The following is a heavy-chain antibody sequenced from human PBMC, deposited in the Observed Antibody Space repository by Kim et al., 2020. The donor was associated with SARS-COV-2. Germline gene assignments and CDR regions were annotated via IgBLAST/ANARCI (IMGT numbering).Heavy chain of an antibody. CDR1: GFTVSSNY. Sequence: GGSLRLSCAASGFTVSSNYMSWVRQAPGKGLEWVSVIYSGGSTYYADSVKGRFTISRDNSKNTLYLQMNSLRAEDTAVYYCARDSDDIVATIFGGGMDVWGQGTTVPVSS. CDR3: ARDSDDIVATIFGGGMDV. V-gene: IGHV3-53*01. J-gene: IGHJ6*02. CDR2: IYSGGST. D-gene: IGHD5-12*01.